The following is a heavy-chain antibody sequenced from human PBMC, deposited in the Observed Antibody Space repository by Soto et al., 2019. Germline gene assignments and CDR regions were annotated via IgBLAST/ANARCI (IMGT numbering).Heavy chain of an antibody. CDR2: MNEDGGTT. J-gene: IGHJ6*02. D-gene: IGHD3-10*01. Sequence: HPGGSLRLSSAASGFTFSRYWMHWVRQAPGKGLVWVSRMNEDGGTTDYADSVKGRFTISRDNAKNTLCLQMNSLRVEDTAVYYCASDLSGRADVWGQGTTVTVSS. CDR1: GFTFSRYW. CDR3: ASDLSGRADV. V-gene: IGHV3-74*01.